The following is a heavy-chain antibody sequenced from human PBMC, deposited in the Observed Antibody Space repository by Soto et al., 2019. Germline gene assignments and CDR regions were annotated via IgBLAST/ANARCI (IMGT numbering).Heavy chain of an antibody. CDR2: INPNSGAT. CDR3: ARDFVSTIGDFDY. V-gene: IGHV1-2*02. D-gene: IGHD5-12*01. J-gene: IGHJ4*02. Sequence: QVQLVQSGAEVKNPGASVKVSYKASGYTFTGYYMHWVRQAPGQGLEWVGWINPNSGATNYAQIFQGRVTMTRGTSISTAYMELSRLTSDDTAVYYCARDFVSTIGDFDYWGQGTLVTVSS. CDR1: GYTFTGYY.